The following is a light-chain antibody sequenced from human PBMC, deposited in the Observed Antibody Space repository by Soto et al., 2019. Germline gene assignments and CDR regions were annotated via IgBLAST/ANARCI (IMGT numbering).Light chain of an antibody. CDR3: QQYNNWPPLT. J-gene: IGKJ4*01. CDR1: QSVNSN. CDR2: TAS. Sequence: TVMTQSPATLSVSPGERATLSCRASQSVNSNLAWYQQKPGQAPRLLIYTASTRATGIPARFSGSGFGTEFTLTISSLQSEDFAVYYCQQYNNWPPLTFGGGTKVEIK. V-gene: IGKV3-15*01.